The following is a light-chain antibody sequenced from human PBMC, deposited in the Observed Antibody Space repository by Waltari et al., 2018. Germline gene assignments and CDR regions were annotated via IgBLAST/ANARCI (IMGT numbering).Light chain of an antibody. J-gene: IGLJ3*02. V-gene: IGLV4-69*01. CDR2: VNSDGSH. CDR1: SGHSSNV. Sequence: QLVLTQSPSASASLGASVKLTCTLSSGHSSNVLAWLQQQPEKGPRYLMKVNSDGSHSKGDGMPDRFSGSSSGAGRYLTISSLQSEDEADYYCQTGGQGTWVFGGGTKLTVL. CDR3: QTGGQGTWV.